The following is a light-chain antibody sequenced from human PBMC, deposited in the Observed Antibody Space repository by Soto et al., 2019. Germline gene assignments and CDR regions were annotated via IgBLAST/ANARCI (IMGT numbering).Light chain of an antibody. Sequence: EVVLTQSPGTLSLSPGKRATLSCRASQSINNNYLAWYQQRPGQAPRLLIFGSSDRATGIPDRFSGSGSGTDFTLTISRLEPEDFAVYYCHQYGSSPPYTFGQGTKLEI. CDR1: QSINNNY. V-gene: IGKV3-20*01. J-gene: IGKJ2*01. CDR2: GSS. CDR3: HQYGSSPPYT.